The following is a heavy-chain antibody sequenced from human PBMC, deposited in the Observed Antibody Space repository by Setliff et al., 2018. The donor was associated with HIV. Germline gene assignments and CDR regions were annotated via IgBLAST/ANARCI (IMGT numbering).Heavy chain of an antibody. D-gene: IGHD3-16*01. Sequence: LRLSCAASGFTFSSYWMSWVRQAPGKGLEWVADINQDGGTKYYVDSVKGRFTISRDNAKNSLYLEMNSLRAEDAAVYYCAREFIPTGFFDYWGQGVLVTVSS. CDR2: INQDGGTK. CDR3: AREFIPTGFFDY. CDR1: GFTFSSYW. V-gene: IGHV3-7*01. J-gene: IGHJ4*02.